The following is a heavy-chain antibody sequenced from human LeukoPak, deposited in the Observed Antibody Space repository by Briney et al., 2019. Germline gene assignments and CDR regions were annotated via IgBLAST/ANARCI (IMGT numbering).Heavy chain of an antibody. CDR2: IYAGDFDT. V-gene: IGHV5-51*01. J-gene: IGHJ4*02. Sequence: GESLKISCKGSGYTFTSYWIAWVRQMPGKGLEWMGIIYAGDFDTRYSPSFQGQVTNSADKSINTAYLQWSNLEASDTAMYYCARRYASSDWYYFDYWGQGTLVTVSS. CDR3: ARRYASSDWYYFDY. D-gene: IGHD6-13*01. CDR1: GYTFTSYW.